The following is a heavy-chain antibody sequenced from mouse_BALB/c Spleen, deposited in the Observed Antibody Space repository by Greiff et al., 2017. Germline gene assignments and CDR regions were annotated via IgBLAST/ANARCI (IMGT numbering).Heavy chain of an antibody. J-gene: IGHJ3*01. CDR2: INPYNGDT. Sequence: EVQLQQSGPELVKPGASVKISCKASGYSFTGYFMNWVKQSHGKSLEWIGRINPYNGDTFYNQKFKGKATLTVVKSSSTAHMELLSLTSEDSAVYYCGREAIYYDYGGAWFAYWGQGTLVTVSA. D-gene: IGHD2-4*01. V-gene: IGHV1-37*01. CDR3: GREAIYYDYGGAWFAY. CDR1: GYSFTGYF.